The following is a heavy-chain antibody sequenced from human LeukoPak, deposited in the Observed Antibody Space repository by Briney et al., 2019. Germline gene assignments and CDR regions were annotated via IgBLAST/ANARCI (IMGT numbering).Heavy chain of an antibody. CDR3: ARFGLTSSLDY. D-gene: IGHD2-2*01. CDR2: IYPGDSDT. J-gene: IGHJ4*02. CDR1: GYALTNNW. V-gene: IGHV5-51*01. Sequence: GESLKISCKVSGYALTNNWIGWVRQVPGKGLEWMGLIYPGDSDTRYSPSFQGQVTMSVDKSISTAYLQWSSLRASDTAMYFCARFGLTSSLDYWGQGTLVTVSS.